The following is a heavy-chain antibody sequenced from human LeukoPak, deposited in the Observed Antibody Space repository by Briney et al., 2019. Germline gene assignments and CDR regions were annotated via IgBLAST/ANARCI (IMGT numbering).Heavy chain of an antibody. J-gene: IGHJ3*02. D-gene: IGHD6-19*01. Sequence: GGSLRLSCAASGFTFSAYTMQWVRQAPGKGLEYVSAISNNGGSTYYANSVKGRFTISRDNSKNTLYLQMGSLKASDTAMYYCARHVKQWGRGDAFDIWGQGTMVTVSS. CDR1: GFTFSAYT. CDR2: ISNNGGST. CDR3: ARHVKQWGRGDAFDI. V-gene: IGHV3-64*01.